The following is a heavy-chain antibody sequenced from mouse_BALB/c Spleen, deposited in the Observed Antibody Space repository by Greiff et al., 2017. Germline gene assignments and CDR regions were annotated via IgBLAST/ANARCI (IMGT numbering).Heavy chain of an antibody. V-gene: IGHV1S29*02. CDR1: GYTFPDYN. D-gene: IGHD2-4*01. CDR2: IYPYNGGT. J-gene: IGHJ3*01. Sequence: VQLQQSGPELVKPGASVKISCKASGYTFPDYNMHWVKQSHGKSLEWIGYIYPYNGGTGYNQKFKSKATLTVDNSSSTAYMELRSLTSEDSAVYYCASSTMISWFAYWGQGTLVTVSA. CDR3: ASSTMISWFAY.